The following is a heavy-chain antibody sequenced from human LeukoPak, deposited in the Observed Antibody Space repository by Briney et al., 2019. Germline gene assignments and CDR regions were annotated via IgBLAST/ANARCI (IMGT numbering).Heavy chain of an antibody. V-gene: IGHV3-21*01. CDR1: GFPFSSYW. D-gene: IGHD3-22*01. J-gene: IGHJ4*02. CDR3: AREVSEGFDF. CDR2: FGTRSTSV. Sequence: GGSLRLSCVASGFPFSSYWMTWVRQAPGKGLEWVSSFGTRSTSVYHAGSVKGRFAISRDNAKNSLYLQMNSLRAEDTALYYCAREVSEGFDFWGQGTLVTVSS.